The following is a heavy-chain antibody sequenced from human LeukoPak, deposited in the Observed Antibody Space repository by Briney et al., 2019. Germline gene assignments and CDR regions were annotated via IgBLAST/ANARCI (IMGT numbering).Heavy chain of an antibody. D-gene: IGHD1-26*01. CDR3: AREFEEGELNAFDI. CDR2: ISYDGSNK. Sequence: GGSLRLSCAASGFTFSSYAMHWVRQAPGEGLEWVAVISYDGSNKYYADSVKGRFTISRDNSKNTLYLQMNSLRAEDTAVYYCAREFEEGELNAFDIWGQGAMVTVSS. V-gene: IGHV3-30*04. CDR1: GFTFSSYA. J-gene: IGHJ3*02.